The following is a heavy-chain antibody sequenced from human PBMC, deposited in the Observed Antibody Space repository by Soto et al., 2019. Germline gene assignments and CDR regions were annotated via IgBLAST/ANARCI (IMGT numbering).Heavy chain of an antibody. CDR3: ARVHRSTVTTCYFDY. V-gene: IGHV3-11*01. CDR2: ISSSGSTI. D-gene: IGHD4-17*01. Sequence: GWSLRLSCAASGFTFSDYYMSWIRQAPGKGLEWVSYISSSGSTIYYADSVKGRFTISRDNAKNSLYLQMNSLRAEDTAVYYCARVHRSTVTTCYFDYWGQGTLVTVSS. J-gene: IGHJ4*02. CDR1: GFTFSDYY.